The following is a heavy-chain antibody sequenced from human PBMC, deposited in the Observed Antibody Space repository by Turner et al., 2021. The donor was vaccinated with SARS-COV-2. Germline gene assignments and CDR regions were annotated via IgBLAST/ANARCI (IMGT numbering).Heavy chain of an antibody. V-gene: IGHV3-7*01. CDR2: IKKDGSEK. CDR3: ASEHNYVWGSYLDY. Sequence: EVQLVESGGSLVQPGGSLRLSCAASGIPFSTYWMSWVREAPGKGLELVGNIKKDGSEKYYVDSVKGRFTVSRDNAKNSLYLQMNSLRAEDTAVYYCASEHNYVWGSYLDYWGQGTLVTVSS. D-gene: IGHD3-16*01. CDR1: GIPFSTYW. J-gene: IGHJ4*02.